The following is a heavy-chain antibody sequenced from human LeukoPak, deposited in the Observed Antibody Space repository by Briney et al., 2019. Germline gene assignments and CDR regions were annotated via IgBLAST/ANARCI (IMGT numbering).Heavy chain of an antibody. CDR1: GASISSGIYY. CDR3: ARSRGTIYRADEYDI. Sequence: SQTLSLTCTVSGASISSGIYYWTWIRHHPGQGLEWIGYIYSSGFTHYNPSLRSRVTMSIDTTNNRFSLRMTSVTVADTATYYCARSRGTIYRADEYDIWGQGTMVTVSS. D-gene: IGHD3-16*02. V-gene: IGHV4-31*03. CDR2: IYSSGFT. J-gene: IGHJ3*02.